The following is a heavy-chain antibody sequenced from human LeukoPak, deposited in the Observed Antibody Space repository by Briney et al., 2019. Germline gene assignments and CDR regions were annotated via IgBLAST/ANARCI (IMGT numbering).Heavy chain of an antibody. D-gene: IGHD4-17*01. CDR1: GGSISSGGYY. CDR3: ARQTVTTVAFDI. CDR2: IYYSGST. J-gene: IGHJ3*02. V-gene: IGHV4-31*03. Sequence: PSETLSLTCTVSGGSISSGGYYWSWIRQHPGKGLEWIGYIYYSGSTYYNPSLKSRVTISVDTSKNQFSLKLSSVTAADTAVCYCARQTVTTVAFDIWGQGTMVTVSS.